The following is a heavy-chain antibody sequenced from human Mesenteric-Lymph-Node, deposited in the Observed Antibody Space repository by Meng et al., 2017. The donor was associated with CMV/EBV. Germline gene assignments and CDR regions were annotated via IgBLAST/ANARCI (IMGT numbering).Heavy chain of an antibody. CDR1: YS. CDR3: ARNRNNYYDFWSGYSSRPYNWFDP. CDR2: IYYSGNT. V-gene: IGHV4-39*07. Sequence: YSLGWIRQPPGKGLEWIGCIYYSGNTYYNPSLKSRVTMSVDTSKNQFSLRLSSVTAADTAVYYCARNRNNYYDFWSGYSSRPYNWFDPWGQGTLVTVSS. D-gene: IGHD3-3*01. J-gene: IGHJ5*02.